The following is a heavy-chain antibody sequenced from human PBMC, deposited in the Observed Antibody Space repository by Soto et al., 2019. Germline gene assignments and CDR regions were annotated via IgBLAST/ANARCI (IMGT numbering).Heavy chain of an antibody. J-gene: IGHJ4*02. Sequence: EVQLVESGGGLVQPGGSLRLSCAASGFSFSSYSLTWVRQAPGKGLECVSYISSTSKNTIYYADSVKGRFTISRDNAQNSLYLQMNSLRDEDTAVYYCARGYDSGIYYDWGQGTLVTVSS. CDR1: GFSFSSYS. CDR3: ARGYDSGIYYD. V-gene: IGHV3-48*02. D-gene: IGHD3-10*01. CDR2: ISSTSKNTI.